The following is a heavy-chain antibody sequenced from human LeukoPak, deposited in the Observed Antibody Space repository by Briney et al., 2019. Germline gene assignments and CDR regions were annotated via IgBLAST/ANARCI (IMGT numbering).Heavy chain of an antibody. CDR1: GGTFSSYA. J-gene: IGHJ6*03. V-gene: IGHV1-69*13. CDR2: IIPIFGTA. CDR3: ASIGVVPSYYYYYYMDV. D-gene: IGHD2-2*01. Sequence: GASVKVSCKASGGTFSSYAISWVRQAPGQGLEWMGGIIPIFGTANYAQKFQGRVTITADESTSTAYMELSSLRSEDTAVYYCASIGVVPSYYYYYYMDVWGKGTTVTVSS.